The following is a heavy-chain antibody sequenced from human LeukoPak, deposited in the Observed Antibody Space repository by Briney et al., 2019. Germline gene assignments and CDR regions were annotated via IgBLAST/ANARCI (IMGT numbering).Heavy chain of an antibody. J-gene: IGHJ4*02. CDR3: ATGSPAFDY. V-gene: IGHV3-30-3*01. CDR1: GFTFSSYA. Sequence: QTGGSLRLSCAASGFTFSSYAMYWVRQAPGKGLEWVAVISYDGSNEDYADSVKGRFTISRDNSKNTLYLQMNSLRAEDTAVYYCATGSPAFDYWGQGTLVRLL. CDR2: ISYDGSNE. D-gene: IGHD1-26*01.